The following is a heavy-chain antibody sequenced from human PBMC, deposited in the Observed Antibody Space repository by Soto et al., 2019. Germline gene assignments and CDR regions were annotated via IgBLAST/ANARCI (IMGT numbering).Heavy chain of an antibody. Sequence: QVQLVQSGAEVKKPGASVKVSCKASGYTFTSYDINWVRQATGQGLEWMGWMNPNSGNTGYAQKFQGRFTMTTNTSISTAYMELSSLRSEDKAVYYCATDFSGYSYGSYYFDYWGQGTLVTVSS. D-gene: IGHD5-18*01. CDR1: GYTFTSYD. CDR2: MNPNSGNT. J-gene: IGHJ4*02. V-gene: IGHV1-8*01. CDR3: ATDFSGYSYGSYYFDY.